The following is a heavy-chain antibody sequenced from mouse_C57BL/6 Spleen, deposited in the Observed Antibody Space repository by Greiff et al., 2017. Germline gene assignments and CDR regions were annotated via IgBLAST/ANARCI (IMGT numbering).Heavy chain of an antibody. V-gene: IGHV1-9*01. CDR1: GYTFTGYW. J-gene: IGHJ4*01. CDR3: ARCGLYAMDY. Sequence: QVQLQQSGAELMKPGASVKLSCKATGYTFTGYWIEWVKQSPGHGLEWIGEILPGSGSTNSNEKFKGKATFTADTSSNTAYMQLSSLTTEDSAIYYCARCGLYAMDYWGQGTSVTVSS. CDR2: ILPGSGST.